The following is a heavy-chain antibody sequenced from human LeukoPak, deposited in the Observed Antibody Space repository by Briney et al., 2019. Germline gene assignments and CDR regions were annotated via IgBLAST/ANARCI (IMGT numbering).Heavy chain of an antibody. J-gene: IGHJ3*02. CDR3: ARDLRGNRDAFDI. V-gene: IGHV3-66*01. Sequence: GGSLRLSCAASGFTFSSHAMSWVRQAPGKGLEWVSVIYSGGSTYYADSVKGRFTISRDNSKNTLYLQMNSLRAEDTAVYYCARDLRGNRDAFDIWGQGTMVTVSS. CDR1: GFTFSSHA. D-gene: IGHD1-14*01. CDR2: IYSGGST.